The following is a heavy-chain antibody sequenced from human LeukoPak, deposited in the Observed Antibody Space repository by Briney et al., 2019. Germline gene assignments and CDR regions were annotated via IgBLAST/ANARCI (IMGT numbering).Heavy chain of an antibody. CDR1: GFTFGSYA. CDR3: LLIILGGSSQH. Sequence: GESLRLSCAASGFTFGSYAMSWVRQTPGKSLEWVSIISNGGVTTYYADSVRGRFTTSRDNAKNTFYLQMNSLRVEDTAVYYCLLIILGGSSQHWGQGTLVTVSS. V-gene: IGHV3-23*01. D-gene: IGHD3-3*01. J-gene: IGHJ1*01. CDR2: ISNGGVTT.